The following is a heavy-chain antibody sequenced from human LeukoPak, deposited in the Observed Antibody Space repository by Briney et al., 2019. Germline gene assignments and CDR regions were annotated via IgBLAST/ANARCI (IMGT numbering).Heavy chain of an antibody. J-gene: IGHJ5*01. CDR1: GYTFTGYY. Sequence: GASVKVSCKASGYTFTGYYMHWVRQAPGQGLEWMGWINPNSGGTNYAQNLQGRATMTTDTSTSTAYMELRSLRSDDTAVYYCARGEGWFDSWGQGTLVTVSS. V-gene: IGHV1-2*02. CDR2: INPNSGGT. CDR3: ARGEGWFDS.